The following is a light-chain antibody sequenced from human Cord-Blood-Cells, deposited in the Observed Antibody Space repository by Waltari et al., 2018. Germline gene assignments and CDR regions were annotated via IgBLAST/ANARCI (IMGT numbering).Light chain of an antibody. CDR1: SYNIGRYY. CDR3: AAWDDSLSGAV. Sequence: SVPTQPLSASGTPGQRVTIPCSRSSYNIGRYYVYWYQQLPGTAPRLLIDRNNQQPAGVPDRFSGPKSGTSASLAIRGLRSEDGADYYCAAWDDSLSGAVFGGCTQLTIL. V-gene: IGLV1-47*01. CDR2: RNN. J-gene: IGLJ7*01.